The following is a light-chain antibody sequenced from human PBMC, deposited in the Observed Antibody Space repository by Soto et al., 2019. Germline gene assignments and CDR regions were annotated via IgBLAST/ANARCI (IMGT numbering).Light chain of an antibody. V-gene: IGKV3D-20*01. CDR1: QSVPRNY. Sequence: ENVLTQSPATLSWSPGERATLSCGASQSVPRNYLAWYQQKPGLAPRLLIYDASTRATGIPDRFSGSGSGTDFTLTVSRLEPEDFAVYYCQQYATSPITFGQGTRLEIK. CDR2: DAS. J-gene: IGKJ5*01. CDR3: QQYATSPIT.